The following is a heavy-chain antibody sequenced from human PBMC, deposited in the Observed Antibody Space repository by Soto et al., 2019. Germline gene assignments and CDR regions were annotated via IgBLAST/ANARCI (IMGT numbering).Heavy chain of an antibody. D-gene: IGHD2-21*02. CDR2: VNPSGGHT. CDR1: GDTFTDYY. Sequence: QVQLMQSGAEVKKPGASVKVSCKASGDTFTDYYIHWVRQAPGQGLEWMGTVNPSGGHTTYAQHFLGRVTMTRDPSTSTLYMELTSLTSDDTAVYYCARVGHVVVVTAALDYWGQGTLVTVSS. J-gene: IGHJ4*02. CDR3: ARVGHVVVVTAALDY. V-gene: IGHV1-46*01.